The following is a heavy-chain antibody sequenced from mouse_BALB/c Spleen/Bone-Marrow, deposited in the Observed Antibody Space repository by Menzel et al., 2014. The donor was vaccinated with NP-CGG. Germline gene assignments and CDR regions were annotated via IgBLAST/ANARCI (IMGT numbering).Heavy chain of an antibody. CDR3: ARRWFPY. CDR1: GFTFSDYY. J-gene: IGHJ3*01. V-gene: IGHV5-4*02. CDR2: ISDGGSYT. Sequence: EVKLVESGGGLVKPGGSLKLSCAASGFTFSDYYMYWVRQTPEKRLEWVATISDGGSYTYYPDSVKGRFTISRDNAKTNLYLHMSSLKSEATAMYYCARRWFPYLGQGTLVTVS.